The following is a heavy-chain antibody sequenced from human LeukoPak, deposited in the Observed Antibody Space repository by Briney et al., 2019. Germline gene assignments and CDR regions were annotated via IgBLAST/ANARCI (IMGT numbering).Heavy chain of an antibody. CDR3: AKDGQSFNSLYDYFDS. Sequence: GGSLRLSCSASGFTFRNFAISWVRQAPGKGLEWVSSIGGGDTHYADSVKGRFTISRDDSRSTVDLQMSSLRAEDTAVYYCAKDGQSFNSLYDYFDSWGQGTLVTVSS. CDR1: GFTFRNFA. J-gene: IGHJ4*02. V-gene: IGHV3-23*01. D-gene: IGHD2-15*01. CDR2: IGGGDT.